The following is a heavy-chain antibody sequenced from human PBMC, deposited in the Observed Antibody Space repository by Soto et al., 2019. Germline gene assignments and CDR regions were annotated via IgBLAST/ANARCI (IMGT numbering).Heavy chain of an antibody. V-gene: IGHV1-69*01. D-gene: IGHD2-2*01. CDR1: GGTFSSYA. CDR3: ARSQGSSTSLEIYYYYYYGMDV. Sequence: QVQLVQSGAEVKKPGSSMKVSCKASGGTFSSYAISWVRQAPGQGLEWMGGIIPISGTANYAQKCQGRVTITAEESTSTAYIELSSLRSEDTAVYYCARSQGSSTSLEIYYYYYYGMDVWGQGTTVTVSS. CDR2: IIPISGTA. J-gene: IGHJ6*02.